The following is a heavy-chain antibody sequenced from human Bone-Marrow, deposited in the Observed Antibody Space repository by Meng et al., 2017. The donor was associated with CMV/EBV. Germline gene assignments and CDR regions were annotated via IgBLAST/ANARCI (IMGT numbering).Heavy chain of an antibody. Sequence: GGSLRLSCAASGFTFSRYSMTWVRQAPGKGLEWVAHIKEDGSERYYVDSVKGRFTISRDNAKNSLYLQMNSLRADDTAVYYCARGYYDFPPEYWGQGTLVTVSS. CDR2: IKEDGSER. J-gene: IGHJ4*02. D-gene: IGHD3-3*01. V-gene: IGHV3-7*01. CDR1: GFTFSRYS. CDR3: ARGYYDFPPEY.